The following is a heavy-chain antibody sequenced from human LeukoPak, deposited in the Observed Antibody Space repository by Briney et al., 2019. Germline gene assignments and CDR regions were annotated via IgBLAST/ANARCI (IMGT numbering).Heavy chain of an antibody. Sequence: ATVKVSCKASGYTFTGYYMHWVRQAPGQGLEWMGRINPNSGGTNYAQKFQGRVTMTRDTSISTAYMELSRLRSDDTAVYYCARLGRTYYYDSSGYLGDAFDIWGQGTMVTVSS. J-gene: IGHJ3*02. CDR1: GYTFTGYY. CDR2: INPNSGGT. V-gene: IGHV1-2*06. D-gene: IGHD3-22*01. CDR3: ARLGRTYYYDSSGYLGDAFDI.